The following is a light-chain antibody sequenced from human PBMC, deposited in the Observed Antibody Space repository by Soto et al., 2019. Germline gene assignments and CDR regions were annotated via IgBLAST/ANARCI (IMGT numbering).Light chain of an antibody. CDR2: YAS. CDR3: QQYYSFRT. J-gene: IGKJ1*01. CDR1: QSISGW. V-gene: IGKV1-5*01. Sequence: DIQMTQSPSTLSASVGDRVTITCRASQSISGWLAWYQQKPGKAPRLLIYYASSLESGVPSRFSGSGSGTEFTLTISSLQTDDFATYWCQQYYSFRTFGQGTKVDIK.